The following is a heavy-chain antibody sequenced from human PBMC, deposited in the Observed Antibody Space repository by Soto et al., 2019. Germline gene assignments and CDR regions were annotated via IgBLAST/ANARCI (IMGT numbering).Heavy chain of an antibody. CDR1: GFTFSNAW. J-gene: IGHJ2*01. D-gene: IGHD5-18*01. Sequence: EVQLVEAGGGLVKPGGSLRLSCAASGFTFSNAWMSWVRQAPGKGLEWDGRIKSKTDGGTTDYAAPVKGRFTISRDDSKNTLYLQMNSLKTEDTAVYYCTTERGSGYSYGYWYFDLWGRGTLVTVSS. CDR3: TTERGSGYSYGYWYFDL. V-gene: IGHV3-15*01. CDR2: IKSKTDGGTT.